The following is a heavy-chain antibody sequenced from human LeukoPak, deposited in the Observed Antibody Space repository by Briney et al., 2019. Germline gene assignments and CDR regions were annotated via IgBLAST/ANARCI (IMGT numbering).Heavy chain of an antibody. Sequence: ASVKVSCKASGYTFTSYGISWVRQAPGQGLEWMGIINPSGGSTSYAQKFQGRVTMTRDTSTSTVYMELSSLRSEDTAVYYCARGGSIPFDYWGQGTLVTVSS. CDR1: GYTFTSYG. J-gene: IGHJ4*02. D-gene: IGHD2-15*01. CDR2: INPSGGST. CDR3: ARGGSIPFDY. V-gene: IGHV1-46*01.